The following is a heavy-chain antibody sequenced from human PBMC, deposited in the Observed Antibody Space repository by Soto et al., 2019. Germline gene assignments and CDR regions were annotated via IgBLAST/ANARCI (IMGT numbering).Heavy chain of an antibody. V-gene: IGHV4-4*07. Sequence: QVQLQESGPGLVKPSETLSLTCTVSGGSISSYYWRWIRQPGGKGLEWIGRIYTSGSTNYNPSLKSRVTMSVDTSKNQFSLKLSSVTAADTAVYYCARDQGSSWYEPYYYYYYGMDVWGQGTTVTVAS. D-gene: IGHD6-13*01. J-gene: IGHJ6*02. CDR1: GGSISSYY. CDR3: ARDQGSSWYEPYYYYYYGMDV. CDR2: IYTSGST.